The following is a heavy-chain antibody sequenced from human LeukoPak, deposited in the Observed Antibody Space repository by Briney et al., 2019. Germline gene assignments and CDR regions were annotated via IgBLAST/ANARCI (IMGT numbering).Heavy chain of an antibody. CDR3: ARGLGYCSSTSCPTDAFDI. D-gene: IGHD2-2*01. Sequence: SETLSLTCTVSGGSISSGSYYWRWIRQPAGPGLEWIGRIYTSGSTNYNPSLKSRVTISVDTSKNQFSLKLSSVTAADTAVYYCARGLGYCSSTSCPTDAFDIWGQGTMVTVSS. J-gene: IGHJ3*02. CDR2: IYTSGST. CDR1: GGSISSGSYY. V-gene: IGHV4-61*02.